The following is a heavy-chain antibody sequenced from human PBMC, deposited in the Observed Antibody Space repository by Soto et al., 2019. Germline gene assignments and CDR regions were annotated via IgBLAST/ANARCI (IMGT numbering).Heavy chain of an antibody. V-gene: IGHV3-23*01. CDR2: ISGSGGST. Sequence: EVQLLESGGGLVQPGGSLRLSCAASGFTFSSYAMSWVRQAPGKGLEWVSAISGSGGSTYYADSVKGRFTISRDNSKNTLYLQMNSLRAEDTAVYYCAKVRSGGGSWSYYYYGMDVWGQGTTVTVSS. CDR1: GFTFSSYA. D-gene: IGHD2-15*01. J-gene: IGHJ6*02. CDR3: AKVRSGGGSWSYYYYGMDV.